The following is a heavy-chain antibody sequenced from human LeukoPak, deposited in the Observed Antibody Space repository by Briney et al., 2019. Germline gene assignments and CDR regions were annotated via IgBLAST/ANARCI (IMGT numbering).Heavy chain of an antibody. V-gene: IGHV4-61*02. J-gene: IGHJ4*02. Sequence: SETLSLTCTVSGGSISSGSYYWSWIRQPAGKGLEWIGRIYTSGSTNYNPPLKSRVTISVDTSKNQFSLKLSSVTAADTAVYYCARGYCSSTSCSLDYWGQGTLVTVSS. D-gene: IGHD2-2*01. CDR3: ARGYCSSTSCSLDY. CDR1: GGSISSGSYY. CDR2: IYTSGST.